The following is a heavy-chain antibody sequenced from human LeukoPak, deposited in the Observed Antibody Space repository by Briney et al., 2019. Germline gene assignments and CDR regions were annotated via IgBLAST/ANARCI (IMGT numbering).Heavy chain of an antibody. Sequence: PSETLSLTCTVSGGSISSSSYYWGWIRQPPGKGLEWIGSIYYSGSTYYNPSLKSRVTISVDTSKNQFSLKLSSVTAADTAVYYCASSRGDDFWAYFDYWGQGTLVTVSS. J-gene: IGHJ4*02. CDR1: GGSISSSSYY. V-gene: IGHV4-39*01. CDR3: ASSRGDDFWAYFDY. CDR2: IYYSGST. D-gene: IGHD3-3*01.